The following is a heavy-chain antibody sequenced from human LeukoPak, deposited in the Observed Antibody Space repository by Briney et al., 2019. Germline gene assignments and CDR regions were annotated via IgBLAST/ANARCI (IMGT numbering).Heavy chain of an antibody. D-gene: IGHD3-22*01. CDR1: GGTFSSYA. CDR3: TRAPPGMTMMTDY. Sequence: GASVKVSCTASGGTFSSYAISWVRQAPGQGLEWMGWVSTNDGNTVYAQRLQGRVTMTTDTSTSVAYMELRSLTSDDTAVYYCTRAPPGMTMMTDYWGQGTLVTVSS. V-gene: IGHV1-18*01. J-gene: IGHJ4*02. CDR2: VSTNDGNT.